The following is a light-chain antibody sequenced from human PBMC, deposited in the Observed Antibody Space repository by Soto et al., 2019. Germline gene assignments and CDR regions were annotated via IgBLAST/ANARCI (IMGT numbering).Light chain of an antibody. Sequence: EIILTKSPATLSLYPGERATLSCRASQSVSSSLAWYQQKPGQAPRLLISDTSNRATGIPARFSGSGSGTDFTLTISSLEPEDFAVYYCQQRSNFLITFGQVARLEIK. J-gene: IGKJ5*01. CDR3: QQRSNFLIT. CDR1: QSVSSS. V-gene: IGKV3-11*01. CDR2: DTS.